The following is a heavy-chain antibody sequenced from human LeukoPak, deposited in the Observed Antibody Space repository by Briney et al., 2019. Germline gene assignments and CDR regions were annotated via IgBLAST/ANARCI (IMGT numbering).Heavy chain of an antibody. V-gene: IGHV1-46*01. D-gene: IGHD5-24*01. CDR3: AKADGWPLDY. Sequence: GASGKVSCKASGYTFITYYMHWVRQAPGQGLEWMGIINPSGGNTSYAQKFQGRLTMTRDTSTSTVYMELSSLRSEDTAVYYCAKADGWPLDYWGQGTLVTVSS. CDR1: GYTFITYY. J-gene: IGHJ4*02. CDR2: INPSGGNT.